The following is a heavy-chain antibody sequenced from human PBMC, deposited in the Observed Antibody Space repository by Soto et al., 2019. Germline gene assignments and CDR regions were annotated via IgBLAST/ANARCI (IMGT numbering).Heavy chain of an antibody. Sequence: QVQLVESGGGLVKPGGSLRLSCAASGFTFSDYYMSWIRQAPGKGLAWVSYISSSSSYTNYADSVKGRFTISRDNAKNSLYLQMNSLRAEDTAVYYCARGPKPTMVVTLNSDYWRQGTLLTVSS. D-gene: IGHD2-21*02. J-gene: IGHJ4*02. CDR3: ARGPKPTMVVTLNSDY. CDR2: ISSSSSYT. CDR1: GFTFSDYY. V-gene: IGHV3-11*06.